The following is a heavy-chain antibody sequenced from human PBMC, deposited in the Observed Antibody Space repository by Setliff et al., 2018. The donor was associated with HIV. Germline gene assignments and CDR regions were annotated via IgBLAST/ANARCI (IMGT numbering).Heavy chain of an antibody. CDR1: GGSISSGSYY. V-gene: IGHV4-61*02. CDR2: IYTSGRT. J-gene: IGHJ3*02. D-gene: IGHD4-4*01. CDR3: ARDGETTVMGDAFDI. Sequence: PSETLSLTCTVSGGSISSGSYYWSWIRQPAGKGLEWIGRIYTSGRTKYNPSLQSRVTISVDASKNQFSLRLRSVTAADTAVYYCARDGETTVMGDAFDIWGQGTMVTVSS.